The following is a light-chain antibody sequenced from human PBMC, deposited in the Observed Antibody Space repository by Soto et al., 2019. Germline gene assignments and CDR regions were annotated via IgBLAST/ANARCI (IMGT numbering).Light chain of an antibody. CDR3: QSYDTSNHVV. Sequence: FMLTQPPSVSGSPGKTVTISSTRSSGSIASRYVQWYQQRPGSAPTTVIYQDIRRPSGVPDRFSGSIDTSSNSASLDISGLQTEYEADYYCQSYDTSNHVVFGGGTQLTVL. CDR1: SGSIASRY. CDR2: QDI. V-gene: IGLV6-57*04. J-gene: IGLJ2*01.